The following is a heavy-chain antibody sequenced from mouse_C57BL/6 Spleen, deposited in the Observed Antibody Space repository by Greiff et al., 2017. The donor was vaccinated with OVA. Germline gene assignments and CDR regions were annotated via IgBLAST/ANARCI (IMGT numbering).Heavy chain of an antibody. V-gene: IGHV5-17*01. Sequence: EVKVVESGGGLVKPGGSLKLSCAASGFTFSDYGMHWVRQAPEKGLEWVAYISSGSSTIYYADTVKGRFTISRDNAKNTLFLQMTSLRSEDTAMYYCARSPYYPYWYFDVWGTGTTVTVSS. CDR3: ARSPYYPYWYFDV. J-gene: IGHJ1*03. CDR2: ISSGSSTI. CDR1: GFTFSDYG. D-gene: IGHD2-10*01.